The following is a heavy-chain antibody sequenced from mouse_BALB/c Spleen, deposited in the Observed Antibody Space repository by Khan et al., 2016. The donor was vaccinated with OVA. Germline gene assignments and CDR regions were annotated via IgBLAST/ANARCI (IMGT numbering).Heavy chain of an antibody. J-gene: IGHJ4*01. D-gene: IGHD2-3*01. CDR2: ISSGSNTI. CDR3: ARRKIFDGYYGGAMDY. CDR1: GFTFSNFG. Sequence: EVELVESGGGLVQPGGSRKLSCAASGFTFSNFGMHWVRQAPEKGLEWVAYISSGSNTINYAATVKGRFTISRDNSKNTLFLHMTSLRTEDTAMYYCARRKIFDGYYGGAMDYWGQGTSVTVSS. V-gene: IGHV5-17*02.